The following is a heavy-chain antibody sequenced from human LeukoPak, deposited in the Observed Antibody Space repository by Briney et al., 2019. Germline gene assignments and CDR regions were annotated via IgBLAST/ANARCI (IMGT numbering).Heavy chain of an antibody. CDR3: AKGHYYGSGSLDY. J-gene: IGHJ4*02. V-gene: IGHV3-23*01. D-gene: IGHD3-10*01. Sequence: GGSLRLSCAASGFTFSSYGMSWVRQAPVKGLEWVSAIGGRDGSTYYADSVKGRFTISRDNSKNTLYVQMNSLRAEDTAVYYCAKGHYYGSGSLDYWGQGTLVTVSS. CDR2: IGGRDGST. CDR1: GFTFSSYG.